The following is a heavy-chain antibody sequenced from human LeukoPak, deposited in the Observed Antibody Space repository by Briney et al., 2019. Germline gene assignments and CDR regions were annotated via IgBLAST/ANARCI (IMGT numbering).Heavy chain of an antibody. D-gene: IGHD3-16*02. CDR1: GASFSGYY. CDR2: IIQSGST. J-gene: IGHJ5*02. CDR3: ARLTFGGVIVIPDGWFDP. V-gene: IGHV4-34*12. Sequence: SETLSLTCAVYGASFSGYYWSWIRQPPGKGLEWIGEIIQSGSTNYKPPLKSRVTIPLDTYKNQFSLKRSSVTAADTAVYYCARLTFGGVIVIPDGWFDPWGQGTLVTVSS.